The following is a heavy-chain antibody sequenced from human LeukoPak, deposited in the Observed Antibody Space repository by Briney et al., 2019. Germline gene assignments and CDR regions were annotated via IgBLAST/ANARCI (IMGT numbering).Heavy chain of an antibody. CDR1: AFSLSAYN. CDR2: ISFTGTYI. Sequence: GGSLRLSCAASAFSLSAYNMNWVRQAPGKGLEWVSSISFTGTYIYYADSVKGRFTISRDNAQNSLYLQMNSLRAEDTAIYYCVRDRGTYRPIDYWGQGTLVTVSS. CDR3: VRDRGTYRPIDY. V-gene: IGHV3-21*04. J-gene: IGHJ4*02. D-gene: IGHD1-26*01.